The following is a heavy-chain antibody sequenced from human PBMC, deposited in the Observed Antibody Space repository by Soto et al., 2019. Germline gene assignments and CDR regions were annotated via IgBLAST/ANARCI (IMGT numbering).Heavy chain of an antibody. J-gene: IGHJ5*02. CDR3: ARGRDYRGYSSSWYYRFDP. V-gene: IGHV4-34*01. D-gene: IGHD6-13*01. CDR2: INHSGST. CDR1: GGSFSGYY. Sequence: SETLSLTCPVYGGSFSGYYWSWIRQPPGKGLEWIGEINHSGSTNYNPSLKSRVTISVDTSKNQFSLKLSSVTAADTAVYYCARGRDYRGYSSSWYYRFDPWGQGTLVTVSS.